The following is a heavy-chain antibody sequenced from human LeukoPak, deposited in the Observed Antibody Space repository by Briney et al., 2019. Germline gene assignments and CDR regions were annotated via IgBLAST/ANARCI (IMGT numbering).Heavy chain of an antibody. CDR1: GGSISSGDYY. J-gene: IGHJ5*02. CDR3: ARASYGDYVSYWFDP. V-gene: IGHV4-30-4*08. Sequence: SETLSLTCTVSGGSISSGDYYWSWIRQPPGKGLEWIGYIYYSGSTHYNPSLKSRVTISVDTSKNQFSLKLSSVTAADTAVYYCARASYGDYVSYWFDPWGQGTLVTVSS. D-gene: IGHD4-17*01. CDR2: IYYSGST.